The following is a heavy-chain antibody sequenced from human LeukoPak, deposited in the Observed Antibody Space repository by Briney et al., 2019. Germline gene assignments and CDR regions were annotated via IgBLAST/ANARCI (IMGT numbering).Heavy chain of an antibody. J-gene: IGHJ3*02. CDR2: INPNSGGT. CDR3: ARVADGYNYGAFDI. V-gene: IGHV1-2*02. CDR1: GYTFTGYY. D-gene: IGHD5-24*01. Sequence: ASVKVSCKASGYTFTGYYIHWVRQASGQGLEWMGWINPNSGGTNYARSFQGRVTMTRDTSISTAYMELSSLRSDDTAVYYCARVADGYNYGAFDIWGQGTVVTVSS.